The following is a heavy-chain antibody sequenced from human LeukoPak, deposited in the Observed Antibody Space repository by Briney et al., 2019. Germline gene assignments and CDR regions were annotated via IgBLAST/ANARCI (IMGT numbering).Heavy chain of an antibody. CDR1: GFTLDDYG. J-gene: IGHJ4*02. D-gene: IGHD3-9*01. V-gene: IGHV3-20*04. CDR3: ARGADILTGYFPNDY. CDR2: INWNGGTI. Sequence: GGSLRLSCAASGFTLDDYGMSWVRHAPGKVMEWVSGINWNGGTIGYADSVKGRFTISRDNAKNSLYLQMNSLRAEDTAVYYCARGADILTGYFPNDYWGQGTLVTVSS.